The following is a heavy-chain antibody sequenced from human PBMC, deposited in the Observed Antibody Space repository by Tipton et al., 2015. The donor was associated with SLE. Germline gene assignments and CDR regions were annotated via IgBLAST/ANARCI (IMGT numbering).Heavy chain of an antibody. CDR1: GCTFTSYG. Sequence: QSGAEVKKPGASVKVSCKASGCTFTSYGISWVRQAPGQGLEWMGWISAYNGNTNYAQKLQGRVTMTTDTSTSTAYMELRSLRSDDTAVYYCARDANYYGSGSYPYWGQGTLVTVSS. J-gene: IGHJ4*02. CDR3: ARDANYYGSGSYPY. CDR2: ISAYNGNT. V-gene: IGHV1-18*01. D-gene: IGHD3-10*01.